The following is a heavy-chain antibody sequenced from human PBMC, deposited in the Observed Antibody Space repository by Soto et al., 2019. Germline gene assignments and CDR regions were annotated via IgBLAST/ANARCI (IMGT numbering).Heavy chain of an antibody. V-gene: IGHV3-21*01. D-gene: IGHD3-16*02. CDR2: ISGSSSFI. CDR1: GFTFSSYY. CDR3: ARGYYDYVWGSYRYDWFDP. J-gene: IGHJ5*02. Sequence: GGSLRLSCVASGFTFSSYYMIWVRQSPGKGLEWVSSISGSSSFISYADSVKGRFTISRDNAKNSLYLQMNSLRAEDTAVYYCARGYYDYVWGSYRYDWFDPWGQGTLVTVSS.